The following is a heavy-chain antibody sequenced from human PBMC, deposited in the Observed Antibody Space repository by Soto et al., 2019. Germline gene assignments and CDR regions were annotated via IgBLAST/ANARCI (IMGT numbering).Heavy chain of an antibody. J-gene: IGHJ4*02. V-gene: IGHV1-18*01. CDR3: ARGYGSGSYPLDY. CDR2: VSAYNFNT. Sequence: ASVKVSCEASGYTFTDNGITWVRQAPGQGLEWMGWVSAYNFNTKYAQKVQGRVTMTVDTSTSKAYVELRSLTSDDTAVYYCARGYGSGSYPLDYWGPGTLVTVSS. D-gene: IGHD3-10*01. CDR1: GYTFTDNG.